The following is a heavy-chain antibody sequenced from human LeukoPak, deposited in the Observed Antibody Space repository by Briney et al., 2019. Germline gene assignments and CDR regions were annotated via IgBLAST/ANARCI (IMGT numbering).Heavy chain of an antibody. CDR2: ISWNSGST. Sequence: GGSLRLSCAASGFTFDDYAMHWVRQAPGKGLEWVSGISWNSGSTAYADSVKGRFTISRDNAKNSLYLQMNSLRTEDTALYYCAKGIREMATISSYFDYWGQGTLVTVSS. J-gene: IGHJ4*02. CDR3: AKGIREMATISSYFDY. V-gene: IGHV3-9*01. CDR1: GFTFDDYA. D-gene: IGHD5-24*01.